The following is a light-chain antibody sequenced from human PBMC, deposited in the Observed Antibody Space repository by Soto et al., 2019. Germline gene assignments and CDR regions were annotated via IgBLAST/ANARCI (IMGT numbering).Light chain of an antibody. CDR1: ETIRSNY. Sequence: EIVLTPSPGTLSSSPGEGVTLSCRASETIRSNYLAWYQKKPGQAPRLLIFGASTRATGIPDKFSGSGSGTDFTLTISSLEPEDFAEYYCQQYGSSPPDTFGPGT. CDR3: QQYGSSPPDT. V-gene: IGKV3-20*01. CDR2: GAS. J-gene: IGKJ3*01.